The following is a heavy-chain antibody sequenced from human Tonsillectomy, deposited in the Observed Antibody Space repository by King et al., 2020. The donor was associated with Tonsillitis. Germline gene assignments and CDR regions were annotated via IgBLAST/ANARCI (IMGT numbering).Heavy chain of an antibody. Sequence: VQLVESGGGLVQPGGSLRLSCVASGFTLSDYWIHWVRQAPGKGLVWVSRITSDGSSTTYADSVKGRFTISRDNAKNTLYLQMNSLRAEDTAVYYCARARGLIPPLHPWGQGTLVTVPS. D-gene: IGHD3-16*01. CDR3: ARARGLIPPLHP. J-gene: IGHJ5*02. CDR1: GFTLSDYW. CDR2: ITSDGSST. V-gene: IGHV3-74*01.